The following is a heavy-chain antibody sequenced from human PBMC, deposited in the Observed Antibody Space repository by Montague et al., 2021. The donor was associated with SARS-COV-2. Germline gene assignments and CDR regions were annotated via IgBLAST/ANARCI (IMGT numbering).Heavy chain of an antibody. V-gene: IGHV4-59*01. CDR2: IFYRGTT. CDR1: GDSMTCFY. D-gene: IGHD1-1*01. Sequence: SETLSLTCTVSGDSMTCFYWGWIRQTPEKGLEWIGYIFYRGTTKYNPSLESRVTITVDTSKDQFYLKLNSVTAADTAVYYCARGATRTFDYWGQGTRVTVSS. J-gene: IGHJ4*02. CDR3: ARGATRTFDY.